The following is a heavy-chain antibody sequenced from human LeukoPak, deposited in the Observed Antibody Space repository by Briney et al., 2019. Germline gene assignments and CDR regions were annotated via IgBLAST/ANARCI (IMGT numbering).Heavy chain of an antibody. J-gene: IGHJ4*02. CDR2: ISYDGSNK. CDR3: AKNHFRGDPRSYFDY. V-gene: IGHV3-30*18. Sequence: GRSLRLSCAASGFTFSSYAMHWVRQAPGKGLEWVAVISYDGSNKYYADSVKGRFTISRDNSKNTLYLQMNSLRAEDTAVYYCAKNHFRGDPRSYFDYWGQGTLVTVSS. D-gene: IGHD2-21*02. CDR1: GFTFSSYA.